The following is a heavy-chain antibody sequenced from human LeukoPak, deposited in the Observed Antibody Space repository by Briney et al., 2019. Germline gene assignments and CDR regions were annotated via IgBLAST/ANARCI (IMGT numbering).Heavy chain of an antibody. CDR3: ARDLGQWLVKAYWYFDL. J-gene: IGHJ2*01. D-gene: IGHD6-19*01. CDR1: GFTFSDYY. CDR2: ISGSGSTI. Sequence: GGSLRLSCAASGFTFSDYYMSWIRQAPGKGLEWVSYISGSGSTIYYADSVKGRFTISRDNAKNSLYLQMNSLRAEDTAVYYCARDLGQWLVKAYWYFDLWGRGTLVTVSS. V-gene: IGHV3-11*01.